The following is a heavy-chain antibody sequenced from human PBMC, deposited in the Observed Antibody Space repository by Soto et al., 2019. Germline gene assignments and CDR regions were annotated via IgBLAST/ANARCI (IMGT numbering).Heavy chain of an antibody. V-gene: IGHV1-18*01. J-gene: IGHJ6*02. Sequence: QVQLVQSGAEVKKPGASVKVSCKASGYTFTRYGISWVRQAPGQGLEWMGWISAYNGNTNYAQKLQGRVTMTTDTSTSTAYMELRSLRSDDTAVYYCARPLLPRNYYYYGMDVWGQGTTVTVSS. D-gene: IGHD3-22*01. CDR1: GYTFTRYG. CDR2: ISAYNGNT. CDR3: ARPLLPRNYYYYGMDV.